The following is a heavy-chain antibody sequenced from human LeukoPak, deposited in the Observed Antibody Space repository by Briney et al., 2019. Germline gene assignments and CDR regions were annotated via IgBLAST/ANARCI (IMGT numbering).Heavy chain of an antibody. V-gene: IGHV3-11*01. D-gene: IGHD6-13*01. J-gene: IGHJ4*02. CDR2: SSSSGNTT. CDR1: GFIFSDHY. Sequence: KPGGSLRLSCAASGFIFSDHYMSWIRQAPGKGLEWLSYSSSSGNTTHYADSVRGRFTISRDNAKNSLFLQMNSLRVEDTAIYYCARVGTRSWYFDSWGQGTLVTVAS. CDR3: ARVGTRSWYFDS.